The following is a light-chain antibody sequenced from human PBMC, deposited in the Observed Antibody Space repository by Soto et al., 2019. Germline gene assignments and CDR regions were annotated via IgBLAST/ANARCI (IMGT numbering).Light chain of an antibody. V-gene: IGKV1-5*03. J-gene: IGKJ1*01. CDR3: QQYNSYSWT. CDR2: KAA. Sequence: DIQMTQSPSTLSASVGDRVAITYRASDNIAPWVAWYQQKPGKAPKLLIYKAASLADEVPSRFAGSGSGTDFTLTITRLQPDDFATYYCQQYNSYSWTFGQGTKVDI. CDR1: DNIAPW.